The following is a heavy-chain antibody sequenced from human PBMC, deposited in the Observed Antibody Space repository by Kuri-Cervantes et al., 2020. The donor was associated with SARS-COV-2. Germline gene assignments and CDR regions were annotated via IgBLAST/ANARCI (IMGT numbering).Heavy chain of an antibody. V-gene: IGHV1-18*01. Sequence: ASVKVSCKASGYTFTSYGISWVRQAPGQGLEWMGWISAYNGNTNYAQKLQGRVTMTTDTSTSTAYMELRSLRSDDTAVYYCARVLVDTAMGAPPGDYWGQGTLVTVSS. CDR2: ISAYNGNT. CDR3: ARVLVDTAMGAPPGDY. J-gene: IGHJ4*02. D-gene: IGHD5-18*01. CDR1: GYTFTSYG.